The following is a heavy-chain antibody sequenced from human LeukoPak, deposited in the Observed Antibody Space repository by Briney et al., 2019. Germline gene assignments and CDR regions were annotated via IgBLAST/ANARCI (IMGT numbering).Heavy chain of an antibody. J-gene: IGHJ5*02. CDR3: ARHNFGENIGFDP. CDR2: LYYVGSP. V-gene: IGHV4-39*01. Sequence: SETLSLTCTVSGGSISSNTYYWGWIRQPPGKGLEWIGSLYYVGSPYYNPSLKSRVTISVDTSKNQFSLKLSSVTAADTAVYYRARHNFGENIGFDPWGQGTLVTVSS. D-gene: IGHD2/OR15-2a*01. CDR1: GGSISSNTYY.